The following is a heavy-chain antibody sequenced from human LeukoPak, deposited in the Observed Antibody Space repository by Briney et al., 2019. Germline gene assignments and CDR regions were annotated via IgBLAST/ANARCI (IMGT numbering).Heavy chain of an antibody. CDR1: GFTFSSYA. Sequence: GGSLRLSCAASGFTFSSYAMSWVRQAPGKGLEWVSAISGSGSSTYYADSVKGRFTISRDNSKNTLYLQMNSLRAEDTAVYYCAKVGFTMVRGDKNRPIDYWGQGTLVTVSS. J-gene: IGHJ4*02. CDR3: AKVGFTMVRGDKNRPIDY. V-gene: IGHV3-23*01. CDR2: ISGSGSST. D-gene: IGHD3-10*01.